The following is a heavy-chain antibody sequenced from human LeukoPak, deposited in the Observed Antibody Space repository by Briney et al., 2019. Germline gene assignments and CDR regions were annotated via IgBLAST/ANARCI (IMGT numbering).Heavy chain of an antibody. CDR3: ARLADGSSREFDS. CDR2: IYYSGNT. CDR1: GGSISSSSYY. Sequence: SETLSLTCTVSGGSISSSSYYCVWVRQPPGKGLEWIGSIYYSGNTYYKASLKSRLTISVDTSKNQFSLKLISVTAADTAVYFCARLADGSSREFDSWGQGTLVTVSS. V-gene: IGHV4-39*01. D-gene: IGHD6-6*01. J-gene: IGHJ4*02.